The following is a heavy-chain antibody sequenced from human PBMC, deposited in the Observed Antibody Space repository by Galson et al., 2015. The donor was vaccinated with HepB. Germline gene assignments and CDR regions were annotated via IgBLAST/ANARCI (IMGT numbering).Heavy chain of an antibody. CDR2: IIPIFGTA. V-gene: IGHV1-69*13. D-gene: IGHD3-10*01. Sequence: SVKVSCKASGGTFSSYAISWVRQAPGQGLEWMGGIIPIFGTANYAQKFQGRVTITADESTSTAYMELSSLRSEDTAVYYCARDPGWGEYGSGSPNPNWFDPWGQGTLVTVSS. CDR3: ARDPGWGEYGSGSPNPNWFDP. CDR1: GGTFSSYA. J-gene: IGHJ5*02.